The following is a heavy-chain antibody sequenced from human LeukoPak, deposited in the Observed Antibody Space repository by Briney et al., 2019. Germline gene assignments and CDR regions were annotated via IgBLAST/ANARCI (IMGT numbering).Heavy chain of an antibody. V-gene: IGHV3-48*01. J-gene: IGHJ4*02. CDR1: GFTFSSFS. D-gene: IGHD5-12*01. CDR3: AVDIVATTPPSFDY. Sequence: GGSLRLSCAASGFTFSSFSMNWVRQAPGKGLEWVSYISSTSSTIYYADSVKGRFTISRDNAKNSLYLQMNSLRAEDTAVYYCAVDIVATTPPSFDYWGQGTLVTVSS. CDR2: ISSTSSTI.